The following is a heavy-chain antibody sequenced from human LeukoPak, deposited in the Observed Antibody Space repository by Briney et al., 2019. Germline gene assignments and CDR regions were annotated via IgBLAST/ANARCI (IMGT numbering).Heavy chain of an antibody. J-gene: IGHJ3*01. V-gene: IGHV4-4*07. CDR1: GGSISNYY. Sequence: PSETLSLTCTVSGGSISNYYWSWIRQSAGKGLEWIGRIHSSGSTNFNPSLRSRVTMSADTSKHQFSLRLTSVTAADTALYYCARGIATITQDSFDVWGLGTMVTVSS. CDR2: IHSSGST. D-gene: IGHD1-26*01. CDR3: ARGIATITQDSFDV.